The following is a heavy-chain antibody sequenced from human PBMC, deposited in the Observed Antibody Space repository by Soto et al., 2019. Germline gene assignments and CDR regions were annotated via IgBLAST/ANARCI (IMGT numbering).Heavy chain of an antibody. D-gene: IGHD5-12*01. Sequence: EVQLLESGGGSVQPGGSLRISCAASGFTLSSYAMSWVRQAPGKGLEWVAFISGTGANTYYADSVEGRFTVSRDNSKNTLSLQMSSLRAEDTATYYCARDGYNYIPFDFWGQGTVVTVTS. CDR2: ISGTGANT. CDR3: ARDGYNYIPFDF. J-gene: IGHJ3*01. CDR1: GFTLSSYA. V-gene: IGHV3-23*01.